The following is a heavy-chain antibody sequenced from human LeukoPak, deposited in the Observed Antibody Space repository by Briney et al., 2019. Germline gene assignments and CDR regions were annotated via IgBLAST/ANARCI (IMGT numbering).Heavy chain of an antibody. V-gene: IGHV1-8*03. CDR1: GYTFTSYD. Sequence: ASVKVSCKASGYTFTSYDINWVRQAPGQGLEWMGWMNPNSGNTGYAQKFQGRVTITRNTSISTAYMELSSLRSEDTAVYYCARAPPYSSSSIFSYYYYYYMDVWGKGTTVTVSS. J-gene: IGHJ6*03. CDR3: ARAPPYSSSSIFSYYYYYYMDV. CDR2: MNPNSGNT. D-gene: IGHD6-6*01.